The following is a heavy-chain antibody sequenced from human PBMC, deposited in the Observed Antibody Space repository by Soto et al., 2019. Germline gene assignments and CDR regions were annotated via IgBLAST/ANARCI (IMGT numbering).Heavy chain of an antibody. V-gene: IGHV3-23*01. J-gene: IGHJ6*03. Sequence: EVQLLESGGGLVQPGGSLRLSCAASGFTFSSYAMSWVRQAPGKGLEWVSAISGSGGSTYYADSVKGRFTISRDNSKNTLYLQMNSLRAEDTAVYYCAKDLYSSSLDAYYYYYMDVWGKGTTVTVSS. D-gene: IGHD6-13*01. CDR1: GFTFSSYA. CDR2: ISGSGGST. CDR3: AKDLYSSSLDAYYYYYMDV.